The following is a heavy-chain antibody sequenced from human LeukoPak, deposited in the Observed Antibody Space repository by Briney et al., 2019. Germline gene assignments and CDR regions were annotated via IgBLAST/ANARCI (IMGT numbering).Heavy chain of an antibody. CDR1: EFTFSNYW. J-gene: IGHJ6*03. CDR2: IKQDGSEK. Sequence: PGGSLRLSCAASEFTFSNYWMSWVRQAPGKGLEWVANIKQDGSEKYYVDSVKGRFTISRDNAKNSLYLQMNSLRAEDTAVYYCARENYYYMDVWGKGTTVTISS. CDR3: ARENYYYMDV. V-gene: IGHV3-7*01.